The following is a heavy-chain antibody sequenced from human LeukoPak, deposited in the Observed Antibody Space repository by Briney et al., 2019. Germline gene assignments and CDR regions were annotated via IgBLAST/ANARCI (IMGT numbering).Heavy chain of an antibody. CDR3: ARGVPAAMVDWFDP. V-gene: IGHV4-34*01. CDR1: GGSFSGYY. CDR2: INHSGST. D-gene: IGHD2-2*01. J-gene: IGHJ5*02. Sequence: PSETLSLTCAVYGGSFSGYYWSWIRQPPGKGLEWIGGINHSGSTNYNPSLKSRVTISVDTSKNQFSLKLSSVTAADTAVYYCARGVPAAMVDWFDPWGQGTLVTVSS.